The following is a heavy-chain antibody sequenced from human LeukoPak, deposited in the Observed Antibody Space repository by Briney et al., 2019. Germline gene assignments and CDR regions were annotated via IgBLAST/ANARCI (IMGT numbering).Heavy chain of an antibody. Sequence: GESLKISCKGSGYSFTSYWSGWVRPMPGKGLGGMGIIYPGDSDTRYSPSFQGQATISADKSISTAYLQWSSLKASDTAMYYCARWGSAAAGPGWFDPWGQGTLVTVSS. CDR3: ARWGSAAAGPGWFDP. J-gene: IGHJ5*02. V-gene: IGHV5-51*01. D-gene: IGHD6-13*01. CDR1: GYSFTSYW. CDR2: IYPGDSDT.